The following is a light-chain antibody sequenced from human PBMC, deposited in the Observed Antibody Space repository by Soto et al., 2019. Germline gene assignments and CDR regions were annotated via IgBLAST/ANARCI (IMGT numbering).Light chain of an antibody. CDR2: AAS. CDR1: QGIRND. CDR3: QQYNNYST. V-gene: IGKV1-6*01. J-gene: IGKJ1*01. Sequence: AKQMNQSASALSAYVGDRVTITCRASQGIRNDLGWYQQKPGKAPKLLIYAASSLQSGVPSRFSGSGSGTEFTLTISSLQPDDFATYYCQQYNNYSTSAQGTKVDIK.